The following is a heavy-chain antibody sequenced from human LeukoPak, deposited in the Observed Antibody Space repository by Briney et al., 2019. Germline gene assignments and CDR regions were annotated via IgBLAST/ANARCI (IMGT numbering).Heavy chain of an antibody. J-gene: IGHJ3*02. V-gene: IGHV1-3*01. CDR1: GYTFTSYA. CDR2: INAGNGNT. D-gene: IGHD3-10*01. Sequence: VSVKVSCTASGYTFTSYAMHWVRQAPGQRLEWMGWINAGNGNTKYSQKFQGRVTITRDTSASTAYMELSSLRSEDTAVYYCAREGSRLLWFGERGAFDIWGQGTMVTVSS. CDR3: AREGSRLLWFGERGAFDI.